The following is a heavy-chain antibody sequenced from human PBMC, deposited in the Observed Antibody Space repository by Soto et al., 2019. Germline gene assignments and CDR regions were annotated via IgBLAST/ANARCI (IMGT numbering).Heavy chain of an antibody. CDR1: GGTFSSYA. D-gene: IGHD6-19*01. CDR2: IIPIFGTA. J-gene: IGHJ5*02. CDR3: ARDGGTGSRAVAGTNNWFDP. V-gene: IGHV1-69*13. Sequence: GASVKVSCKASGGTFSSYAISWVRQAPGQGLEWMGGIIPIFGTANYAQKFQGRVTITADESTSTAYMELSSLRSEDTAVYYCARDGGTGSRAVAGTNNWFDPWGQGTLVTVSS.